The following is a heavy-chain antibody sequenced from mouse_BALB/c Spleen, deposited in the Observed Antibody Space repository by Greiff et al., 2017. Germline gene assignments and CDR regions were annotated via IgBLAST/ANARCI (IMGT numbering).Heavy chain of an antibody. CDR1: GYTFTDYN. V-gene: IGHV1-18*01. CDR3: ARARLAWFAY. J-gene: IGHJ3*01. D-gene: IGHD3-1*01. Sequence: EVQLQESGPELVKPGASVKIPCKASGYTFTDYNMDWVKQSHGKSLEWIGDINPNNGGTIYNQKFKGKATLTVDKSSSTAYMELRSLTSEDTAVYYCARARLAWFAYWGQGTLVTVSA. CDR2: INPNNGGT.